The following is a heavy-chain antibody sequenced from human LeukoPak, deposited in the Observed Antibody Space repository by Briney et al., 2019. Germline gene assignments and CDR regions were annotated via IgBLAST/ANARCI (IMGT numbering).Heavy chain of an antibody. D-gene: IGHD3-22*01. CDR1: GYRFTTYW. Sequence: GESLKISCKGSGYRFTTYWIAWVRQMPGKGLEWMGIIYPDDSDTRYSPSFQGEVTISADKSVSTAYLQWSSLKASDTAMYYCAGPNITSYYDSRGYDGFDVWGQGTMVTVSS. CDR2: IYPDDSDT. CDR3: AGPNITSYYDSRGYDGFDV. V-gene: IGHV5-51*01. J-gene: IGHJ3*01.